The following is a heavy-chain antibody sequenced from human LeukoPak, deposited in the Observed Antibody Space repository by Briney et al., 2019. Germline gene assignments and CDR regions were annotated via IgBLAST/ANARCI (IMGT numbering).Heavy chain of an antibody. D-gene: IGHD6-6*01. CDR3: ARERGWWYSSSNWFDP. CDR2: IYYSGST. Sequence: SETLSLTCTVCGGSISSYYWSWIRQPPGKGLEWIGYIYYSGSTNYNPSLKSRVTISVDTSKNQFSLKLSSVTAADTAVYYCARERGWWYSSSNWFDPWGQGTLVTVSS. CDR1: GGSISSYY. J-gene: IGHJ5*02. V-gene: IGHV4-59*01.